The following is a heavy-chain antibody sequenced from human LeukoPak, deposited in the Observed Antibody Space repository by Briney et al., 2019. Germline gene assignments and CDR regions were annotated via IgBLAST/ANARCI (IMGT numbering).Heavy chain of an antibody. CDR1: GGSFSGYY. CDR3: ARGRYSGSYYDY. J-gene: IGHJ4*02. CDR2: INHSGST. V-gene: IGHV4-34*01. D-gene: IGHD1-26*01. Sequence: SETLSLTCAVYGGSFSGYYWSWIRQPPGKGLEWIGEINHSGSTNYNPSLKSRVTISVDTSKNQFSLKLSSVTAADTAVYYCARGRYSGSYYDYWGQGTPVTVSS.